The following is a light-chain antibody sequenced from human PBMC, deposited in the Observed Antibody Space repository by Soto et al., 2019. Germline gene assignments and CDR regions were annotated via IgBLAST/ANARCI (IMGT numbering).Light chain of an antibody. CDR2: GAS. CDR1: QSVSSSY. V-gene: IGKV3-20*01. J-gene: IGKJ1*01. Sequence: EIVLTKSPGTLSLSPGERATLSCRAGQSVSSSYLAWYQQKPGQAPRLLIYGASSRATGIPDRFSGSGSGTDFTLTISRLEPDDFAVYYCQQYGSSPRTFGQGTKVAIK. CDR3: QQYGSSPRT.